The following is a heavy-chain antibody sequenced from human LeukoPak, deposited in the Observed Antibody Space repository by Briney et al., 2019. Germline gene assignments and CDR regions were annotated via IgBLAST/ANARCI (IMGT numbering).Heavy chain of an antibody. CDR3: ARDAGSSVRGIFDY. V-gene: IGHV3-48*03. D-gene: IGHD2-2*01. CDR2: IGLGGSNI. J-gene: IGHJ4*02. Sequence: GGSLRLSCAVSGFTFGSYEMTWVRQAPGKGLEWVSYIGLGGSNIYYADSVRGRFTISRDNAKNSLYLQMNSLRAEDTAVYYCARDAGSSVRGIFDYWGQGTLVTVSS. CDR1: GFTFGSYE.